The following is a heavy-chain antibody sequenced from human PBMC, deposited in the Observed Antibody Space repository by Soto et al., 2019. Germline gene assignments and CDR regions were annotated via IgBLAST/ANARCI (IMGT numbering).Heavy chain of an antibody. CDR3: ARRAVVAVTGSLDNWLDP. CDR2: VYNSGST. D-gene: IGHD2-21*01. J-gene: IGHJ5*02. Sequence: PSENLSITYTVSGGSITSYKWNWPRHPPGKALEWIGYVYNSGSTNYNPSLKSRVTISVDTSKNQFSLKVNSVTAADTAVYYCARRAVVAVTGSLDNWLDPWGQGILVT. V-gene: IGHV4-59*01. CDR1: GGSITSYK.